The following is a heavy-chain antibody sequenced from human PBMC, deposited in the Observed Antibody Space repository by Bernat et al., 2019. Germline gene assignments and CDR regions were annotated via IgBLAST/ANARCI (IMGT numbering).Heavy chain of an antibody. CDR3: ARGVFGSGWYFVHPHFDY. V-gene: IGHV4-34*01. J-gene: IGHJ4*02. D-gene: IGHD6-19*01. CDR2: INHSGST. CDR1: GGSFSGYY. Sequence: QVQLQQWGAGLLKPSETLSLTCAVYGGSFSGYYWSWIRQPPGKGLEWIGEINHSGSTNYNPSLKSRVTISVDTSKNQFSLKLSCVTAADTAVYYCARGVFGSGWYFVHPHFDYWGQGTLVTVSS.